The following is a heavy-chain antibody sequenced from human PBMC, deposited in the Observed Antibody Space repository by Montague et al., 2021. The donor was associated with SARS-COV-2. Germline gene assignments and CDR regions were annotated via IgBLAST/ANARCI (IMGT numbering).Heavy chain of an antibody. D-gene: IGHD2-15*01. J-gene: IGHJ4*02. Sequence: SLRLSCAASGFTFGDYAMSWFRQAPGKGLEWVGFIRSKAYGGTTEYAASVKGRFTISRDDSKSIAYLQMNSLKTEDTAVYYCTRDGQIVVVGAATCWGQGTLVTVSS. CDR2: IRSKAYGGTT. V-gene: IGHV3-49*03. CDR1: GFTFGDYA. CDR3: TRDGQIVVVGAATC.